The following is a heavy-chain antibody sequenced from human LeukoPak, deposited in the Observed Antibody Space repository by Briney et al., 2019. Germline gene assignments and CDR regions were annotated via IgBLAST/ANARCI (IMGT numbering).Heavy chain of an antibody. J-gene: IGHJ4*02. V-gene: IGHV3-30*18. CDR1: GFTFSSYG. D-gene: IGHD2-2*01. CDR3: AKGVPYQLATFFDY. CDR2: ISYDGSNK. Sequence: PGGSLRLSCAASGFTFSSYGMHWVRQAPGKGLEWVAVISYDGSNKYYADSVKGRFTISRDNSKNTLYLQMNSLRAEDTAVYYCAKGVPYQLATFFDYWGQGTLVTVSS.